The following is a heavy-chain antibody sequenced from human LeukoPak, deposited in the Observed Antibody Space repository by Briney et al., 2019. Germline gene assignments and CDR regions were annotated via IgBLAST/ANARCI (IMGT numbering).Heavy chain of an antibody. CDR1: GYTLTELS. CDR3: ATDRRSYYGSGSYYPHYYYYYGMDV. J-gene: IGHJ6*02. CDR2: FDPEDGET. Sequence: GASVKVSCKVSGYTLTELSMHWVRQAPGKGLEWMGGFDPEDGETIYAQKFQGRVTMTEDTSTDTAYMELSSLRSEDTAVYYCATDRRSYYGSGSYYPHYYYYYGMDVWGQGTTVTVSS. V-gene: IGHV1-24*01. D-gene: IGHD3-10*01.